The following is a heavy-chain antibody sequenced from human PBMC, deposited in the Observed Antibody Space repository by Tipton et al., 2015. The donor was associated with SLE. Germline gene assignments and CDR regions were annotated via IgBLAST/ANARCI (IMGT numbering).Heavy chain of an antibody. CDR1: GGSIISSAYN. J-gene: IGHJ5*01. V-gene: IGHV4-39*01. CDR2: IYHTGTT. Sequence: TLSLTCTVPGGSIISSAYNCGWIRQPPGKGLEWIGYIYHTGTTSYNPSLQSRVAISVDTSKNQFSLKLTSVTAADAAIYYCGLQAKGFPNWFDPWGQGTLVTVSS. CDR3: GLQAKGFPNWFDP.